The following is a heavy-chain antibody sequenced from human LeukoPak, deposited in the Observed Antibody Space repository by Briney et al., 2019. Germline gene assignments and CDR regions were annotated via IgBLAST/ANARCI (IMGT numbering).Heavy chain of an antibody. V-gene: IGHV1-69*13. CDR1: GGTFSSYA. Sequence: GASAKVSCKASGGTFSSYAISWVRQAPGQGLEWMGGIIPIFGTANYAQKFQGRVTITADESTSTAYMELSSLRSEDTAVYYCARDASVGISSSLGNGMDVWGQGTTVTVSS. CDR2: IIPIFGTA. J-gene: IGHJ6*02. D-gene: IGHD6-13*01. CDR3: ARDASVGISSSLGNGMDV.